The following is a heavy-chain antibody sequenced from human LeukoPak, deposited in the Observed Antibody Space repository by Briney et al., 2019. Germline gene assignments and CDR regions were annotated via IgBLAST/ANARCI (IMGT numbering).Heavy chain of an antibody. CDR1: GFTFSYYS. V-gene: IGHV4-59*01. CDR2: IFYNGNT. Sequence: PGGSLRLSCAASGFTFSYYSMNWVRQAPGKGLEWIAYIFYNGNTKYNPSLKSRVTISVDTSKTQFSLKVTSVTAADTAVYYCARAPRDRGYCGATSCFEYMDVWGRGTTVTISS. D-gene: IGHD2-2*01. J-gene: IGHJ6*03. CDR3: ARAPRDRGYCGATSCFEYMDV.